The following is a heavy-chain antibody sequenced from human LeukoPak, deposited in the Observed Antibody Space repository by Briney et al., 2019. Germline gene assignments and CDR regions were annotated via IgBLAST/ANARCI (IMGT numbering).Heavy chain of an antibody. Sequence: PSETLSLTCTVSGGSISSGSYYWSWIRQPAGKGLEWIGRIYYSGSTNYNPSLKSRVTISVDTSKNQFSLKLSSVTAADTAVYYCARDSWAGGTPFDYWGQGTLVTVSS. J-gene: IGHJ4*02. D-gene: IGHD3/OR15-3a*01. CDR1: GGSISSGSYY. V-gene: IGHV4-61*10. CDR3: ARDSWAGGTPFDY. CDR2: IYYSGST.